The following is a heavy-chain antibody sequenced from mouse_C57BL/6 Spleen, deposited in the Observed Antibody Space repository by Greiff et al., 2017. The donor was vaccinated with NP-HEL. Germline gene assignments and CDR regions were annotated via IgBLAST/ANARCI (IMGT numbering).Heavy chain of an antibody. Sequence: VQLKQSGPGLAKPSQTLSLTCSVTGYSITSDYWNWIRKFPGNKLEYMGYISYSGSTYYNPSLKSRISITRDTSKNQYYLQLNSVTTEDTATYYCARCPLYDYDPYWYFDVWGTGTTVTVSS. D-gene: IGHD2-4*01. CDR1: GYSITSDY. J-gene: IGHJ1*03. V-gene: IGHV3-8*01. CDR2: ISYSGST. CDR3: ARCPLYDYDPYWYFDV.